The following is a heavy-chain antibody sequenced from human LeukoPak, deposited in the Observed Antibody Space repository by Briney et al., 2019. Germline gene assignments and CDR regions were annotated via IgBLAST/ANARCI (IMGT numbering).Heavy chain of an antibody. CDR2: MNSDGSAT. CDR3: AKGPNYFDS. V-gene: IGHV3-74*01. CDR1: GFSFSNYW. J-gene: IGHJ4*02. Sequence: GGPLRLSCAASGFSFSNYWMHWVRQAPGKGLVWVTRMNSDGSATYYADSAQGRFTISRDNAKNTLYLQMNSLRAEDTAMYFCAKGPNYFDSWGQGTLVTVSS.